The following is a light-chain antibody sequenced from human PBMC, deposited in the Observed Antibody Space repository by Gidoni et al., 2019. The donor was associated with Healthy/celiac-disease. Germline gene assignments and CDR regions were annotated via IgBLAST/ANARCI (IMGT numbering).Light chain of an antibody. Sequence: MQMTQSPSSMSASVGDRITITCRASQSISSYLNWYQQKPGKAPKLLIYDASSLLSGVPSRFSGSGSGTDFTLTISSLQPVDFATSYCQQRYSTLPWTFGQGTKVEIK. CDR2: DAS. CDR3: QQRYSTLPWT. J-gene: IGKJ1*01. CDR1: QSISSY. V-gene: IGKV1-39*01.